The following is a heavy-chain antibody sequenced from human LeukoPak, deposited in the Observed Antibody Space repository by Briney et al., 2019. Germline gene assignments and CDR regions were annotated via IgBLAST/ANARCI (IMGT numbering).Heavy chain of an antibody. CDR1: GGSISSYY. J-gene: IGHJ3*02. D-gene: IGHD1-26*01. CDR2: IYYSGST. Sequence: SETLSLTCTVSGGSISSYYWIWIRQPPGKGLEWIGQIYYSGSTNYNPSLKSRVTLSVDTSKNQFSLKLNFVTAADTAVYYCARRSYLVGAPFDIWGQGTVLTVSS. V-gene: IGHV4-59*08. CDR3: ARRSYLVGAPFDI.